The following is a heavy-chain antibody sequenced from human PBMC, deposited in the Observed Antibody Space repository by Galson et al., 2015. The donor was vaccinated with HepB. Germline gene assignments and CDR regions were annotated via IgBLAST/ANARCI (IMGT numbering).Heavy chain of an antibody. J-gene: IGHJ4*02. Sequence: QSGAEVTKPGESLRISCKASGYTFTGYNVNWVRQAPGQGLEWMGRINPKTDDTDYAQKFQGRVTMTRDTSISTAYMELSRLTSDDTAVYYCARGPYRSGLLDWGQGTLVTVSS. V-gene: IGHV1-2*06. CDR3: ARGPYRSGLLD. D-gene: IGHD6-19*01. CDR2: INPKTDDT. CDR1: GYTFTGYN.